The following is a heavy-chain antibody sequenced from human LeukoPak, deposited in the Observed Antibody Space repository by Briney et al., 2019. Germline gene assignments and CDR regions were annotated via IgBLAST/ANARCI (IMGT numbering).Heavy chain of an antibody. CDR2: ISGSGGTT. V-gene: IGHV3-23*01. CDR3: AKDRSGYDYYGQYYFDY. Sequence: GGSLRLSCAASGFTFSSYAMSWVRQAPGKGLEYVSGISGSGGTTYYADSVKGRFTFSRANSENTLYLQMNSLRAEGTALYYCAKDRSGYDYYGQYYFDYWGQGTLVTVSS. D-gene: IGHD5-12*01. CDR1: GFTFSSYA. J-gene: IGHJ4*02.